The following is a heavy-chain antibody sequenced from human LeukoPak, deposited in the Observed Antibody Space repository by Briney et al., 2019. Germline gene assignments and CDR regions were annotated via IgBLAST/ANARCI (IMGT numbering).Heavy chain of an antibody. V-gene: IGHV4-34*01. J-gene: IGHJ4*02. CDR3: GRAPYYRYSYGYIDY. Sequence: SETLSLTCAVYGGSFSGYYWSWIRQPPGKGLEWIGEINHSGSTNYNPSLKSRVTISVDTSKNQFSLKLSSVTAADTAGYYCGRAPYYRYSYGYIDYWGQGTLVTVSS. CDR2: INHSGST. D-gene: IGHD5-18*01. CDR1: GGSFSGYY.